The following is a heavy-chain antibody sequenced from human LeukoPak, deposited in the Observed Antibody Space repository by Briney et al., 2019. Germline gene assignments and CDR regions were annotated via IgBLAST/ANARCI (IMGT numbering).Heavy chain of an antibody. J-gene: IGHJ4*02. CDR3: AKDGYSGSPGLGY. CDR1: GFTFSSYS. CDR2: ISYDGSNK. V-gene: IGHV3-30*18. Sequence: PGGSLRLSCAASGFTFSSYSMHWVRQAPGKGLEWVAVISYDGSNKYYADSVKGRFTISRDNSKNTLYLQMNSLRAEDTAVYYCAKDGYSGSPGLGYWGQGTLVTVSS. D-gene: IGHD1-26*01.